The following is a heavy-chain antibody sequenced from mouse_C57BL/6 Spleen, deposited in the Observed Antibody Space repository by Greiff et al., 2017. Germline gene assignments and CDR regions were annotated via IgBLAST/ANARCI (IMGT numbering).Heavy chain of an antibody. V-gene: IGHV1-26*01. D-gene: IGHD2-3*01. CDR2: INPNNGGT. CDR3: GRCGDGYPGFAY. J-gene: IGHJ3*01. CDR1: GYTFTDYY. Sequence: VQLQQSGPELVKPGASVKISCKASGYTFTDYYMNWVKQSHGKSLEWIGDINPNNGGTSYNQKFKGKATLTVDQSSSTAYMELRSLTSEDSAVYDCGRCGDGYPGFAYWGQGTLVTVSA.